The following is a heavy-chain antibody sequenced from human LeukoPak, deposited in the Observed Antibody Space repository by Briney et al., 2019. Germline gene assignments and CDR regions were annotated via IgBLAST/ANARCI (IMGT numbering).Heavy chain of an antibody. CDR2: INHSGST. CDR1: GFTFSDHY. V-gene: IGHV4-34*01. J-gene: IGHJ4*02. D-gene: IGHD3-22*01. Sequence: LRLSCAASGFTFSDHYMSWIRQPPGKGLEWIGEINHSGSTNYNPSLKSRVTISVDTSKNQFSLKLSSVTAADTAVYYCARVAGYYDSSGLLDYWGQGTLVTVSS. CDR3: ARVAGYYDSSGLLDY.